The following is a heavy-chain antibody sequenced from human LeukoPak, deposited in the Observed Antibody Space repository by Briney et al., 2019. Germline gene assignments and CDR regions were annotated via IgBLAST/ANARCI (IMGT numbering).Heavy chain of an antibody. D-gene: IGHD4-11*01. CDR2: ISAYNGNT. Sequence: ASVKVSCKASGYTFTSYGISWVRQAPGQGLEWMGWISAYNGNTNYAQKLQGRVTMTTDTSTSTAYMELSSLRSEDTAVYYCAREPGTMTTVPTGDYWGQGTLVTVSS. CDR1: GYTFTSYG. J-gene: IGHJ4*02. V-gene: IGHV1-18*01. CDR3: AREPGTMTTVPTGDY.